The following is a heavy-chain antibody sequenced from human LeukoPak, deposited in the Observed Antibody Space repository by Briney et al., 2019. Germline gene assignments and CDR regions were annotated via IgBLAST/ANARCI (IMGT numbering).Heavy chain of an antibody. V-gene: IGHV3-30-3*01. CDR2: ISYDGSNK. CDR3: ARDYTTRLPYCSSTSCYQNAFDI. D-gene: IGHD2-2*01. J-gene: IGHJ3*02. CDR1: GFTFSSSW. Sequence: GGSLRLSCAASGFTFSSSWMSWVRQAPGKGLEWVAVISYDGSNKYYADSVKGRFTISRDNSKNTLYLQMNSLRAEDTAVYYCARDYTTRLPYCSSTSCYQNAFDIWGQGTMVTVSS.